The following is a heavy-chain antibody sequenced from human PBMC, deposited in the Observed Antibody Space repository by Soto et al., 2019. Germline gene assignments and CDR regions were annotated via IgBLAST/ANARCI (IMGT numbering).Heavy chain of an antibody. CDR3: ARGSCSSTSCHRYYYYGMDV. D-gene: IGHD2-2*01. J-gene: IGHJ6*02. CDR2: IIPIFGTA. Sequence: ASVKVSCKASGGTFSSYAISWVRQAPGQGLEWMGGIIPIFGTANYAQKFQGRVTITADESTGTAYMELSSLRSEDTAVYYCARGSCSSTSCHRYYYYGMDVWGQGTMVTVSS. CDR1: GGTFSSYA. V-gene: IGHV1-69*13.